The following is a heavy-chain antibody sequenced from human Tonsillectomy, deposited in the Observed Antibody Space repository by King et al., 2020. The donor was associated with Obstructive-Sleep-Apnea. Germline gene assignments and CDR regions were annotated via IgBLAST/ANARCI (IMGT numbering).Heavy chain of an antibody. CDR1: AFTFSRFW. CDR2: IKQDGSEQ. D-gene: IGHD3-16*01. V-gene: IGHV3-7*01. Sequence: DVQLVESGGGLVQPGGSLRLSCGASAFTFSRFWMNWVRQAPGKGLEWVANIKQDGSEQHYVESVKGRFTISRDNAKNSLFLQMDSLRAEDTAVYYCARTNAPRGGESYYYYGMDVWGQGTTATVSS. CDR3: ARTNAPRGGESYYYYGMDV. J-gene: IGHJ6*02.